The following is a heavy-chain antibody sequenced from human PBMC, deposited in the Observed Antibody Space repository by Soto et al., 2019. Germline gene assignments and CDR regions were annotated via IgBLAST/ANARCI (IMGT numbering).Heavy chain of an antibody. V-gene: IGHV5-10-1*01. J-gene: IGHJ3*02. CDR1: GNNFPTLW. CDR2: IVVSDTYT. CDR3: ARSGWFGAVGRSGGDFDI. Sequence: LKISCRGSGNNFPTLWNRLGRQMPGKGLGWMGSIVVSDTYTNYGPSFQGHVTISADKSISTAYLQRSSLKASDTAMYYCARSGWFGAVGRSGGDFDIWGQGTMCT. D-gene: IGHD3-10*01.